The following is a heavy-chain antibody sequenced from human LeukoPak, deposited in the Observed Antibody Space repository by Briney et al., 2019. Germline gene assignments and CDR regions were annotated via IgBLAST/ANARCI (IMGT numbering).Heavy chain of an antibody. CDR2: IYYSGST. CDR3: ARESRYCRGGNCYRLSDY. CDR1: GGSISSYY. J-gene: IGHJ4*02. V-gene: IGHV4-59*01. D-gene: IGHD2-15*01. Sequence: PSETLSLTCTVSGGSISSYYWSWIRQPPGKGLEWIGYIYYSGSTNYNPSLKSRVTISVDTSKNQFSLKLTSVTAADTAVFYCARESRYCRGGNCYRLSDYWGQGTLVTVSS.